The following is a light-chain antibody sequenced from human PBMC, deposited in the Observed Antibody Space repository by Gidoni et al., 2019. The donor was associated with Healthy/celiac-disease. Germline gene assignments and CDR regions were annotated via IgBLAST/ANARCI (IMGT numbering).Light chain of an antibody. J-gene: IGLJ7*01. V-gene: IGLV3-9*01. CDR3: QVWDSSTAV. CDR1: NIGSKN. Sequence: SYELTQPLSVSVALGQTARLTCGGNNIGSKNVHWYQQKPGQAPVLVIYRDSNRPSGIPGRFSGSNSGNTATLTISRAQAGDEADYYCQVWDSSTAVFGGGTQLTVL. CDR2: RDS.